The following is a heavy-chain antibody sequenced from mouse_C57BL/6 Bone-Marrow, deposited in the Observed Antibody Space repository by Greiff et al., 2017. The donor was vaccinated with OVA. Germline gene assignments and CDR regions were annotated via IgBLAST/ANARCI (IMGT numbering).Heavy chain of an antibody. J-gene: IGHJ1*03. CDR2: IYPGDGDT. CDR1: GYAFSSSW. V-gene: IGHV1-82*01. CDR3: ARSWGGSYWYFDV. Sequence: LQESGPELVKPGASVKISCKASGYAFSSSWMNWVKQRPGKGLEWIGRIYPGDGDTNYNGKFKGKATLTADKSSSTAYMQRSSLTSEDSAVYFCARSWGGSYWYFDVWGTGTTVTVSS. D-gene: IGHD4-1*01.